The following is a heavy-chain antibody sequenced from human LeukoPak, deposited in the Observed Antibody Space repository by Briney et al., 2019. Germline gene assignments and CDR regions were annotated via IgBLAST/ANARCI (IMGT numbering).Heavy chain of an antibody. J-gene: IGHJ4*02. CDR1: GFTVSGNY. CDR2: IYVGGRT. D-gene: IGHD5-12*01. Sequence: PGGSLRLSCAASGFTVSGNYMSWVRQAPGKGLDWVSVIYVGGRTYYADSVKGRFTISRDNSKNTLYLQMNSLRAEDTAVYYCASTSGYTHYYFDYWGQGTLVTVPS. V-gene: IGHV3-53*01. CDR3: ASTSGYTHYYFDY.